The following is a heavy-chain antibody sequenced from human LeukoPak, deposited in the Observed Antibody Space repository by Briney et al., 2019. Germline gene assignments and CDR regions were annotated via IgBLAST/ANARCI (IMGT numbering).Heavy chain of an antibody. CDR1: GGSISSTSYY. J-gene: IGHJ4*02. D-gene: IGHD3-10*02. Sequence: SETLSLTCTVSGGSISSTSYYWVWIRQPPGKGLEWIGSIYYRGNTYYGQSLKSRVTISVDTSKNQFSLKLSSVTAADTAVYYCARGLFGDPGFFDYWGQGTLVTVSS. CDR3: ARGLFGDPGFFDY. CDR2: IYYRGNT. V-gene: IGHV4-39*07.